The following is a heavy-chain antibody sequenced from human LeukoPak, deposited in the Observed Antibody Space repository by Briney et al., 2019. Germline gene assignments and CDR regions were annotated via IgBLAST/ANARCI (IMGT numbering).Heavy chain of an antibody. CDR3: ARGTLVGARDY. Sequence: GGSLRLSCAASGFIFSSYSMNWVRQAPGKGLEWVSSISSSSYIYYADSVKGRFTISRDNAKNSLYLQMNSLRAEDTAVYYCARGTLVGARDYWGQGTLVTVSS. D-gene: IGHD1-26*01. CDR2: ISSSSYI. J-gene: IGHJ4*02. CDR1: GFIFSSYS. V-gene: IGHV3-21*01.